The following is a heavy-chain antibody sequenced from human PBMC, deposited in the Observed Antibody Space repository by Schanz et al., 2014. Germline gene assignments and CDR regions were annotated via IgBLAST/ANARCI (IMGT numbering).Heavy chain of an antibody. CDR1: GGTFSRLT. V-gene: IGHV1-46*01. D-gene: IGHD6-19*01. J-gene: IGHJ4*02. Sequence: QVQLVQSGAEVKKPGSSVRVSCKASGGTFSRLTFSWVRQAPGQGLEWMGIVNPSVRGTHFAREFQGRVNGTSDTSTSTVYMELRSLRSDDTAVYYCARGGYSSGWYDRDSAHFDYWGQGTLVTVSS. CDR3: ARGGYSSGWYDRDSAHFDY. CDR2: VNPSVRGT.